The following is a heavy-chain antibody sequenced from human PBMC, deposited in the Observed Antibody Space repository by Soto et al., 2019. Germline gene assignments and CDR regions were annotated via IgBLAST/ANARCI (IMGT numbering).Heavy chain of an antibody. J-gene: IGHJ6*02. CDR3: RSSTSCYDESCVDV. CDR2: LYHLGST. CDR1: GYSISSGNY. Sequence: PSETLSLTCAVSGYSISSGNYWAWIRQPPGRGLDWIGSLYHLGSTHYNTSLKSRVTISVDTPKNHFSLELSSVTAADTAIYYCRSSTSCYDESCVDVWGQGTMVTVSS. D-gene: IGHD2-2*01. V-gene: IGHV4-38-2*01.